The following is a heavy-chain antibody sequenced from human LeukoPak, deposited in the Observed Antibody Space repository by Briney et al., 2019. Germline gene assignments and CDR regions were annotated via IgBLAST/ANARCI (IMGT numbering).Heavy chain of an antibody. CDR1: GFTFSSYA. Sequence: GGSLRLSCAASGFTFSSYAMHWVRRAPGKGLEWVAVISYDGSNKYYADSVKGRFTISRDNSKNTLYLQMNSLRAEDTAVYYCALGGYFDWLSFDYWGQGTLVTVSS. D-gene: IGHD3-9*01. CDR2: ISYDGSNK. CDR3: ALGGYFDWLSFDY. J-gene: IGHJ4*02. V-gene: IGHV3-30*04.